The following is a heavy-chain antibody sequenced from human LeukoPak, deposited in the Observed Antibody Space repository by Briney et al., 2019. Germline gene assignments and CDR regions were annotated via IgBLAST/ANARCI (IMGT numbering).Heavy chain of an antibody. V-gene: IGHV4-31*03. CDR3: ARLLWFGELFLGRFDP. CDR2: IYYSGST. J-gene: IGHJ5*02. D-gene: IGHD3-10*01. Sequence: SQTLSLTCTVSGGSISSGGYYWSRIRQHPGKGLEWIGYIYYSGSTYYNPSLKSRVTISVDTSKNQFSLKLSSVTAADTAVYYCARLLWFGELFLGRFDPWGQGTLVTVSS. CDR1: GGSISSGGYY.